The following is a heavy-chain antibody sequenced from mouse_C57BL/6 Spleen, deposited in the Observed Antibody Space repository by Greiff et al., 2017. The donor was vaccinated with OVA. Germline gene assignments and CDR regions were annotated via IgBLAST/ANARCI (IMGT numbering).Heavy chain of an antibody. CDR2: INPNNGGT. V-gene: IGHV1-22*01. CDR3: ARSGLITTVVATRAMDY. Sequence: VQLQQSGPELVKPGASVKMSCKASGYTFTDYNMHWVKQSHGKSLEWIGYINPNNGGTSYNQKFKGKATLTVNKSSSTAYMELRSLTSEDSAVYYCARSGLITTVVATRAMDYWGQGTSVTVSS. J-gene: IGHJ4*01. D-gene: IGHD1-1*01. CDR1: GYTFTDYN.